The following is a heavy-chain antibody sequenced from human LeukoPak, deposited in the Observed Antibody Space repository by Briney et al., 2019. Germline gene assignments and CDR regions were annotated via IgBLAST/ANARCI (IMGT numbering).Heavy chain of an antibody. CDR3: ARGRNFGSGSYVFDY. V-gene: IGHV3-30*02. D-gene: IGHD3-10*01. J-gene: IGHJ4*02. CDR1: GFTFSSYG. Sequence: QSGGSLRLSCAASGFTFSSYGMHWVRQAPGKGLEWVAFIRYDGSNKYYADSVKGRFTISRDNSKNTLYLQMNSLRADDTAAYYCARGRNFGSGSYVFDYWGQGTLVTVSS. CDR2: IRYDGSNK.